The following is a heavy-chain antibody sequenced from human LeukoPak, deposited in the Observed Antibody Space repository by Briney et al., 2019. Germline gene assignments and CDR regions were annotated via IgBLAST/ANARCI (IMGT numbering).Heavy chain of an antibody. CDR1: GGSISSSSNY. V-gene: IGHV4-61*05. J-gene: IGHJ6*03. Sequence: PSETLSLTCTVSGGSISSSSNYWSWIRQPPGKGLEWIGYIYTSGSTNYNPSLKSRVTISVDTSKNQFSLKLSSVTAADTAVYYCARWGTTAVQFYYYYYMDVWGKGTTVTVSS. CDR2: IYTSGST. CDR3: ARWGTTAVQFYYYYYMDV. D-gene: IGHD4-11*01.